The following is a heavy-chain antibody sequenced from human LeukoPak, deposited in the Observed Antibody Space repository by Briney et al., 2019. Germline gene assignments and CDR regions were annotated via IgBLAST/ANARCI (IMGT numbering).Heavy chain of an antibody. V-gene: IGHV4-59*08. CDR3: ARHLDSYGYNVGDY. J-gene: IGHJ4*02. Sequence: SETLSLTCTVSGGSISSYYWSWIRQPPGKGLEWIGYIYYSGSTNCNPSLKSRVTISVDTSKNQFSLKLTSMTAADTAVYYCARHLDSYGYNVGDYWGQGTLATVSS. D-gene: IGHD5-18*01. CDR2: IYYSGST. CDR1: GGSISSYY.